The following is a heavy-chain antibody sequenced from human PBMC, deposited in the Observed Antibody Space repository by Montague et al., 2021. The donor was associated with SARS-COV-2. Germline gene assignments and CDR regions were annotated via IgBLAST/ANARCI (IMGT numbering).Heavy chain of an antibody. J-gene: IGHJ4*02. Sequence: CAISGDSVSSHTVAWNWLRQSPSRGIEWLGSTYYRTKWYNDYAVSMQSRVTINPDTSKNQFSLHVNSVTPEDTAVYYCARDSEYSTDYWGQGLLVTVSS. D-gene: IGHD6-6*01. CDR2: TYYRTKWYN. CDR3: ARDSEYSTDY. CDR1: GDSVSSHTVA. V-gene: IGHV6-1*01.